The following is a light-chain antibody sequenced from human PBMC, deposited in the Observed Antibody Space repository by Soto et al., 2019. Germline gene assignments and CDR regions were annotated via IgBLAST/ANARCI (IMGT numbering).Light chain of an antibody. J-gene: IGLJ1*01. Sequence: QSVLTQPPSVSAAPGQKVTISCSGSRSNIGNNYVSWYQQLPGTAPKLLIYENNKRPSGIPDRFSGSKSGTSATLGITGLQTGDEADYYCGTWDSSLSAGVFGTGTKVTVL. V-gene: IGLV1-51*02. CDR2: ENN. CDR1: RSNIGNNY. CDR3: GTWDSSLSAGV.